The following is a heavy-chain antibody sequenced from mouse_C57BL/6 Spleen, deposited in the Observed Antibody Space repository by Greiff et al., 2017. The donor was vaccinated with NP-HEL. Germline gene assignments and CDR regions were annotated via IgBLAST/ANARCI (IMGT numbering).Heavy chain of an antibody. CDR1: GYTFTSYW. V-gene: IGHV1-61*01. CDR3: ATKDYSYWYFDV. CDR2: IYPSDSET. J-gene: IGHJ1*03. D-gene: IGHD2-13*01. Sequence: QVHVKQPGAELVRPGSSVKLSCKASGYTFTSYWMDWVKQRPGQGLEWIGNIYPSDSETHYNQKFKDKATLTVDKSASTAYMQLSSLTSEDSAVYYCATKDYSYWYFDVWGTGTTVTVSS.